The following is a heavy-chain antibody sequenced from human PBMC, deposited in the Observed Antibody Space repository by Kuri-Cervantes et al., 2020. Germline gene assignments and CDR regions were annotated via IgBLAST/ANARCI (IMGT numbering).Heavy chain of an antibody. Sequence: GESLKISCAASGFTFSSYAMHWVRQAPGKGLEWVAVISYDGSNKYYADSVKGRFTISRDNAKNTLYLQMDSLRAEDTAVYYCARGVRSRYGYGDYWGQGTLVTVSS. CDR1: GFTFSSYA. V-gene: IGHV3-30-3*01. J-gene: IGHJ4*02. D-gene: IGHD5-18*01. CDR2: ISYDGSNK. CDR3: ARGVRSRYGYGDY.